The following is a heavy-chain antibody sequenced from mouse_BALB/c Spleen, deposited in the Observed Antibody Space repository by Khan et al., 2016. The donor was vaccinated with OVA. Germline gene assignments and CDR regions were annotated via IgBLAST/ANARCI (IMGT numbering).Heavy chain of an antibody. Sequence: IQLVQSGPDLVKPGASVRISCKASGYSFTLYYLTWVKQSHGESLEWIGRVNPNNGDSAYNQKFKDRATLTVDKSSNTAYMDFRSLTSEDSAVYYFARGYDFFASWGQGTLVTVSA. D-gene: IGHD2-14*01. J-gene: IGHJ3*01. CDR2: VNPNNGDS. V-gene: IGHV1-26*01. CDR1: GYSFTLYY. CDR3: ARGYDFFAS.